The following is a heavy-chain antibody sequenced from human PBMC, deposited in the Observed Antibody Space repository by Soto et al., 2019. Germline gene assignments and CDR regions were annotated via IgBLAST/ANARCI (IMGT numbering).Heavy chain of an antibody. J-gene: IGHJ4*02. V-gene: IGHV1-18*01. D-gene: IGHD3-22*01. CDR2: TSAYNGNT. CDR1: GYTFTSYG. Sequence: QVQLVQSGAEVKKPGASVKVSCKASGYTFTSYGISWVRQAPGQGLEWMGWTSAYNGNTNYAQKLQGRVTMTTDTSPSXXYMELRSLRSHDTAVYYCARDGYYDSSGYRSDFDYWGQGTLVTVSS. CDR3: ARDGYYDSSGYRSDFDY.